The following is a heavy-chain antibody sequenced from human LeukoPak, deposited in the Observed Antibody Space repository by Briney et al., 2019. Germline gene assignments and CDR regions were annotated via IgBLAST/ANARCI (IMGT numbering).Heavy chain of an antibody. CDR1: GFTFSSYA. Sequence: PGGSLRLSCAASGFTFSSYAMNWVRQAPGKGLEWVSLISGGAGSTYYADSVKGRFTISRDNSKNTLFLQMNSLRAEDTAVYYCAKDRSLDGGNSNGYFDSWGQGTLVTVSS. J-gene: IGHJ4*02. V-gene: IGHV3-23*01. D-gene: IGHD4-23*01. CDR3: AKDRSLDGGNSNGYFDS. CDR2: ISGGAGST.